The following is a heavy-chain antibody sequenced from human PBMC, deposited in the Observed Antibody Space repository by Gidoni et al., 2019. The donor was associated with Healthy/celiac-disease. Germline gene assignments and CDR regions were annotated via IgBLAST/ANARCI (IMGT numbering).Heavy chain of an antibody. Sequence: LEWVSAISDSGGSTYYADSVKGRFTISRDNSKNTLYLQMNSLRAEDTAVYYCAKGKDYYDSSGYYPDAFDIWGQGTMVTVSS. D-gene: IGHD3-22*01. CDR2: ISDSGGST. J-gene: IGHJ3*02. CDR3: AKGKDYYDSSGYYPDAFDI. V-gene: IGHV3-23*01.